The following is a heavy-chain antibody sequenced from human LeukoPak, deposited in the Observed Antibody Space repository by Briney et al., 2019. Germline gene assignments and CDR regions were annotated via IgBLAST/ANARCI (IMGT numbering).Heavy chain of an antibody. D-gene: IGHD4-17*01. CDR3: ARDQRGYGDSSGASKWIDP. CDR1: GYTFASYG. J-gene: IGHJ5*02. CDR2: ISPYNGNT. Sequence: ASVKVSCKASGYTFASYGINWVRQAPGQGLEGVGWISPYNGNTESAENIPRRVTITTDTSTSTAYMELRSLSSDDTAVYYCARDQRGYGDSSGASKWIDPWGQGTLVTVSS. V-gene: IGHV1-18*01.